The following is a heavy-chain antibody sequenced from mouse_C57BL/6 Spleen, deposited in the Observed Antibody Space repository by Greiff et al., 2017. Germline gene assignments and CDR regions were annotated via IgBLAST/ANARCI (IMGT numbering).Heavy chain of an antibody. CDR2: ISDGGSYT. CDR1: GFTFSSYA. D-gene: IGHD1-1*01. J-gene: IGHJ2*01. Sequence: EVQGVESGGGLVKPGGSLKLSCAASGFTFSSYAMSWVRQTPEKRLEWVATISDGGSYTYYPDNVKGRFTISSDNAKNNLYLQVSHLKSEDTAMYYCASKVATGVGFDYWGQGTTLTASS. CDR3: ASKVATGVGFDY. V-gene: IGHV5-4*01.